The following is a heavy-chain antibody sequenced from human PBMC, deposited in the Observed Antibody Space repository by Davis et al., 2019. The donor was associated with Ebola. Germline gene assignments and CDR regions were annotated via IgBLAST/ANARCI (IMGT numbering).Heavy chain of an antibody. CDR1: GYTFTTYA. D-gene: IGHD1-26*01. Sequence: AASVKVSCKASGYTFTTYAMHWVRQAPGQRLEWMGWINPNSGGTNYAQKFQGWVTMTRDTSISTAYMELSRLRSDDTAVYYCARGSGYDSYGMDVWGQGTTVTVSS. CDR3: ARGSGYDSYGMDV. CDR2: INPNSGGT. V-gene: IGHV1-2*04. J-gene: IGHJ6*02.